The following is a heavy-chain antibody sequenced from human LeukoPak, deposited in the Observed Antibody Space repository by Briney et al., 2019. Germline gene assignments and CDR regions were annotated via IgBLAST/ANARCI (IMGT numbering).Heavy chain of an antibody. CDR1: GYTFTSYY. D-gene: IGHD3-3*01. CDR3: GRVGVGGGLIDY. Sequence: ASVKVSCKASGYTFTSYYMHWVRQAPGQGLEWMGIINPSGGSTSYAQKFQGRVTMTRDTSTSTVYMELSSLRSEDTAVYYCGRVGVGGGLIDYGGKETLVPVSS. V-gene: IGHV1-46*01. J-gene: IGHJ4*02. CDR2: INPSGGST.